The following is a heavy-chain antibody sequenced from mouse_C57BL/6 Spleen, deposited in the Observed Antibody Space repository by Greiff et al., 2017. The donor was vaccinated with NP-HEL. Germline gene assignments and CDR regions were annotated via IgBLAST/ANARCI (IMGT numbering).Heavy chain of an antibody. Sequence: EVQLQQSVAELVRPGASVKLSCTASGFNIKNTYMHWVKQRPEQGLEWIGRSDPATGNTKYAPKFQGKATITADTSSNTAYLQLSSLTSEDTAIYYCVRGEDSSGYVGFAYWGQGTLVTVSA. CDR2: SDPATGNT. D-gene: IGHD3-2*02. V-gene: IGHV14-3*01. J-gene: IGHJ3*01. CDR1: GFNIKNTY. CDR3: VRGEDSSGYVGFAY.